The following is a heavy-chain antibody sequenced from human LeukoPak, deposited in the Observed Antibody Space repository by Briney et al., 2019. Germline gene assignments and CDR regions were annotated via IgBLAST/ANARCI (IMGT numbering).Heavy chain of an antibody. Sequence: ASVKVSCKASGYTFTSYGISWVRQAPGQGLEWMGWISAYNGNTNYAQKLQGRVTMTTDTSTSTAYMELRSLRSDDTAVYYCARWHKQYGSGSYYKVGGQGTLVTVSS. J-gene: IGHJ4*02. CDR2: ISAYNGNT. V-gene: IGHV1-18*01. CDR1: GYTFTSYG. CDR3: ARWHKQYGSGSYYKV. D-gene: IGHD3-10*01.